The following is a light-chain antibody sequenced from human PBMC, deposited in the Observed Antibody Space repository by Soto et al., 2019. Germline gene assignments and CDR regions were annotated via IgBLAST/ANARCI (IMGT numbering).Light chain of an antibody. CDR2: ASS. J-gene: IGKJ2*01. Sequence: DIQMTQSPSSLSASIGDRVTITCRASQNISIYLHWYQQKPGQATKFLIYASSNLQSGVPSRFSGSGSGTDFTLTISSLQPEDFATYYCQQSYSTLYTFGQGTKLEIK. V-gene: IGKV1-39*01. CDR1: QNISIY. CDR3: QQSYSTLYT.